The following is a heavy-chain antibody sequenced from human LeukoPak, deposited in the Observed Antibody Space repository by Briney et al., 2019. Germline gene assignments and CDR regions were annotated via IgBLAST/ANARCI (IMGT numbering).Heavy chain of an antibody. CDR1: GFTFSSYA. V-gene: IGHV3-23*01. D-gene: IGHD3-10*01. J-gene: IGHJ4*02. CDR2: ISGSGGST. Sequence: PGGSLRLSCAASGFTFSSYAMSWVRQAPGKGLEWVSAISGSGGSTYYADSVKGRFTISRDNSKNTLYLQMNSLRAEDTAVYYCARVYNSLLWFGGFDYWGQGTLVTVSS. CDR3: ARVYNSLLWFGGFDY.